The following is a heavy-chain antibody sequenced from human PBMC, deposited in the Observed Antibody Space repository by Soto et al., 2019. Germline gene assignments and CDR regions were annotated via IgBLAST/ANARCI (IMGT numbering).Heavy chain of an antibody. V-gene: IGHV3-30*18. D-gene: IGHD3-3*01. CDR2: ISYDGSNK. CDR3: AKVHNYDVWSSYSYYGMDV. CDR1: GFTFSSYG. J-gene: IGHJ6*02. Sequence: GGSLRLSCAASGFTFSSYGMHWVRQAPGKGLEGVAVISYDGSNKYYADSVKGRFTISRDNSKNTLYLQMNSLRAEDTAVYYCAKVHNYDVWSSYSYYGMDVWGQGTKVTVPS.